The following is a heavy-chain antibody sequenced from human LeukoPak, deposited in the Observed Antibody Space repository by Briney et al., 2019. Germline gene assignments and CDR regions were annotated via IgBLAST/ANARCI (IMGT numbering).Heavy chain of an antibody. D-gene: IGHD6-19*01. V-gene: IGHV4-59*01. CDR2: IYYSGST. J-gene: IGHJ4*02. CDR1: GGSISSYY. Sequence: PSETLSLTCTVSGGSISSYYWSWIRQPPGRGLEWIGYIYYSGSTNYNPSLKSRVTISVDTSKNQFSLKLSSVTAADTAVYYCARVAPHRRLSSGWYYFDYWGQGTLVTVSS. CDR3: ARVAPHRRLSSGWYYFDY.